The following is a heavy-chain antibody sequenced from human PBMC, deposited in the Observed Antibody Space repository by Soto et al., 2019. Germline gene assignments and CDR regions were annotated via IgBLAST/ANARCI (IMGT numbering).Heavy chain of an antibody. J-gene: IGHJ4*02. V-gene: IGHV3-33*01. D-gene: IGHD6-19*01. CDR2: IWSDGSNK. CDR3: TADSRTQCAPFFDY. Sequence: GGPLRLSCAAAGCTCGSFGMHRVRKAPGKGLEWVAVIWSDGSNKYCADSVKGRFTISRDNSKNTLYLQMNSLKTEDTAVYYCTADSRTQCAPFFDYWGQGILVTVSS. CDR1: GCTCGSFG.